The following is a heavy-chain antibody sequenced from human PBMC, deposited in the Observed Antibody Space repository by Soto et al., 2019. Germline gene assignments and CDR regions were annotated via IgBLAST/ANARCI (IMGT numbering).Heavy chain of an antibody. CDR3: AHASSGNFGFDY. CDR1: GFSLSTSGVG. V-gene: IGHV2-5*02. CDR2: LYWDDDK. D-gene: IGHD6-19*01. Sequence: QITLKESGPTLVKPTQTLTLTCSFSGFSLSTSGVGVGWIRQPPGKALEWLALLYWDDDKRYSPSMKNRLTVTKDTSKNQVVLTMINMDPVDTDTYYCAHASSGNFGFDYWGQGILVTVSS. J-gene: IGHJ4*02.